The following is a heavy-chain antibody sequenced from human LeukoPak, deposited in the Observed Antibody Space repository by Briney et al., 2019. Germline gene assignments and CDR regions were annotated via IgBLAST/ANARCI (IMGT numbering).Heavy chain of an antibody. CDR2: INRSGST. V-gene: IGHV4-34*01. CDR1: GGSFSGYY. J-gene: IGHJ4*02. Sequence: PSETLSLTCAVYGGSFSGYYWSWIRQPPGKGLEWIGEINRSGSTNYNPSLKSRATISVDTSKNQFSLKLSSVTAADTAVYYCARRSSSGSYAIWGQGTLVTVSS. D-gene: IGHD1-26*01. CDR3: ARRSSSGSYAI.